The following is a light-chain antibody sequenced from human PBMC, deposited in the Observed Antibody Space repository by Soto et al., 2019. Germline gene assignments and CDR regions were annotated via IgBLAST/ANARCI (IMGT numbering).Light chain of an antibody. J-gene: IGKJ4*01. CDR2: GAS. CDR3: QHYGSSPLT. CDR1: QSVSSSY. Sequence: EIVLTQSPGTLSLSPGERATLSCRASQSVSSSYLAWYQQKPGQAPRLLIYGASSRATGIPDRFSGSGSGTDFTLTISRPEPEDFAVYYCQHYGSSPLTFGGGTKVDIK. V-gene: IGKV3-20*01.